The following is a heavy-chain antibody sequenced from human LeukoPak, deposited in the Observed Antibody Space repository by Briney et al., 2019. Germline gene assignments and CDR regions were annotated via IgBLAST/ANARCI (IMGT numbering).Heavy chain of an antibody. CDR3: ANSTAMYL. V-gene: IGHV3-30*18. CDR2: ISYDGSNK. Sequence: QPGGSLRLSCAASGFTFSSYGMHWVRQAPGKGLEWVAVISYDGSNKYYADSVKGRFTISRDNSKNTLYLQMNSLRAEDTAVYYCANSTAMYLWGQGTLVTVSS. J-gene: IGHJ5*02. D-gene: IGHD5-18*01. CDR1: GFTFSSYG.